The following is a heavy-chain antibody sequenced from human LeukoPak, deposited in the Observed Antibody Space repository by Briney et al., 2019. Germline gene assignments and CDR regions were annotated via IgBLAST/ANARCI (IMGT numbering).Heavy chain of an antibody. CDR1: GFTFSSYW. CDR3: TRGIYDFWSEDAMDV. V-gene: IGHV3-7*05. D-gene: IGHD3-3*01. J-gene: IGHJ6*02. CDR2: IKQDGSEK. Sequence: GGSLRLSCAASGFTFSSYWMSWVRQAPGKGLEWVANIKQDGSEKYYVDSVKGRFTISRDNAKNSLYLQMNSLRAEDTAVYYCTRGIYDFWSEDAMDVWGQGTTVTVSS.